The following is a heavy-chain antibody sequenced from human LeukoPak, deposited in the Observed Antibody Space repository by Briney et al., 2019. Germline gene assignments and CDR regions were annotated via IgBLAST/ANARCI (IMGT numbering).Heavy chain of an antibody. D-gene: IGHD2-2*01. V-gene: IGHV3-11*04. Sequence: GGSLRLSCAASGFTFSDYYMSWVRQAPGKGLEWVSYITKNGSTIYYADSVKGRFTISRDNAKNSLYLQMNSLRAEDTAVYFCAIGMCSSWSVDYWGQGTLVTVSS. J-gene: IGHJ4*02. CDR3: AIGMCSSWSVDY. CDR1: GFTFSDYY. CDR2: ITKNGSTI.